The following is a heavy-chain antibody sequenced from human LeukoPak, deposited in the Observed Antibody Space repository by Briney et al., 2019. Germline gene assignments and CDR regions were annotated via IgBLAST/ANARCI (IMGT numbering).Heavy chain of an antibody. CDR2: TFYSGTT. J-gene: IGHJ3*02. Sequence: SETLSLTCTVSGDSIRSSSHYWGWIRQFPGKGLEWIGSTFYSGTTFHNPSLESRATISVDTSKNQFSLKLSSVTAADTAVYYCARMYYYDSSGYYGGAFDIWGQGTMVTVSS. V-gene: IGHV4-39*07. CDR3: ARMYYYDSSGYYGGAFDI. D-gene: IGHD3-22*01. CDR1: GDSIRSSSHY.